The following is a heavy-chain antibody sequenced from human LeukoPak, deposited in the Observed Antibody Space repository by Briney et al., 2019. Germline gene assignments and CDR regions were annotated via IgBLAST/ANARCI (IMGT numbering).Heavy chain of an antibody. J-gene: IGHJ6*04. Sequence: GGSLRLSCAASGFTFSSYEMNWVRQAPGKGLEWVSYISSSGSTIYYADSVKGRFTISRDNAKNSLYLQMNSLRAEDAAVYYCAELGITMIGGVWGKGTAVTISS. CDR3: AELGITMIGGV. CDR2: ISSSGSTI. V-gene: IGHV3-48*03. CDR1: GFTFSSYE. D-gene: IGHD3-10*02.